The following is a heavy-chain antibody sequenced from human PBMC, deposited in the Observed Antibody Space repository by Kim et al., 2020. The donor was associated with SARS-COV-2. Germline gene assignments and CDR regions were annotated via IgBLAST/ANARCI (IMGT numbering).Heavy chain of an antibody. V-gene: IGHV4-59*08. D-gene: IGHD2-2*01. CDR2: IYYSGST. CDR3: ARRRCSSTSCYGFDP. J-gene: IGHJ5*02. CDR1: GGSISSYY. Sequence: SETLSLTCTVSGGSISSYYWSWIRQPPGKGLEWIGYIYYSGSTNYNPSLKSRVTISVDTSKNQFSLKLSSVTAADTAVYYCARRRCSSTSCYGFDPWGQGTLVTVSS.